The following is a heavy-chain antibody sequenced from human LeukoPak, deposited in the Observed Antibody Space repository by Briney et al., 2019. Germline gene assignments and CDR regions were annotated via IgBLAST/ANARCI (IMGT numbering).Heavy chain of an antibody. Sequence: SQTLSLTCAISGDSVSSNSAAWNWIRQSPSRGLEWLGRTYYRSKWYTDYALSVKSRITINPDTPKNQFSLELNSVTPEDTAVYYCARTRHDYGGNWFDSWGQGTLVTVSS. V-gene: IGHV6-1*01. CDR2: TYYRSKWYT. D-gene: IGHD4-23*01. CDR1: GDSVSSNSAA. J-gene: IGHJ5*01. CDR3: ARTRHDYGGNWFDS.